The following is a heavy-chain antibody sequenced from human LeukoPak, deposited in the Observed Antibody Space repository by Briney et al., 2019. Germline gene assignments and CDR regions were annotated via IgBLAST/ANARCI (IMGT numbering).Heavy chain of an antibody. V-gene: IGHV3-48*04. Sequence: GGSLRLSCAASGFTFSSYSMNWVRQAPGKGLEWVSYISSSGSTIYYADSVKGRFTISRDNAKNSLYLQMNSLRAEDTAVYYCARGNIVVVPAATEAHNWFDPWGQGTLVTVSS. D-gene: IGHD2-2*01. CDR3: ARGNIVVVPAATEAHNWFDP. CDR1: GFTFSSYS. J-gene: IGHJ5*02. CDR2: ISSSGSTI.